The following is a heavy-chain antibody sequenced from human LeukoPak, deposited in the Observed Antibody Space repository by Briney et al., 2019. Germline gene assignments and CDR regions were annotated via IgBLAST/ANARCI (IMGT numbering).Heavy chain of an antibody. Sequence: GGSLRLSCAASGFTFSSYSMNWVRQAPGKGLEWVSYISSSSSTIYYADSVKGRFTISRDNAKNSLYLQMNSLRAEDTAVYYCANALSYRSGYWGQGTLVTVSS. CDR1: GFTFSSYS. CDR3: ANALSYRSGY. V-gene: IGHV3-48*01. D-gene: IGHD3-16*01. J-gene: IGHJ4*02. CDR2: ISSSSSTI.